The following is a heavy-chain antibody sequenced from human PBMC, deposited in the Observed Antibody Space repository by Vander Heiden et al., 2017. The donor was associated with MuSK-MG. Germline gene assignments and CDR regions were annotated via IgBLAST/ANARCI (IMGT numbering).Heavy chain of an antibody. CDR3: RREPGYCGMDV. D-gene: IGHD3-16*02. V-gene: IGHV4-39*01. Sequence: QLQLQESGPGLVKPSATLSLTCTVSGGSISSSSYYWGWIRQPPGKGLEWIGSIYYSGSTYVNPSLKSRVTISVDTSKNQFSLDMSSVTAADTAVYCVRREPGYCGMDVWGQGTTVTVSS. CDR1: GGSISSSSYY. J-gene: IGHJ6*02. CDR2: IYYSGST.